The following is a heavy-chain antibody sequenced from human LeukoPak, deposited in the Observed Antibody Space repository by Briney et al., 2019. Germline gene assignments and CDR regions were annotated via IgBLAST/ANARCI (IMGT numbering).Heavy chain of an antibody. CDR3: ARDVQQLVPSYFQH. Sequence: ASVKVSCKASGYTFTSYAMNWVRQAPGQGLEWMGWINTNTGNPTYAQGFTGRFVFSLDTSVSTAYLQISSLKAEDTAVYYCARDVQQLVPSYFQHWGQGTLVTVSS. CDR1: GYTFTSYA. D-gene: IGHD6-13*01. V-gene: IGHV7-4-1*02. CDR2: INTNTGNP. J-gene: IGHJ1*01.